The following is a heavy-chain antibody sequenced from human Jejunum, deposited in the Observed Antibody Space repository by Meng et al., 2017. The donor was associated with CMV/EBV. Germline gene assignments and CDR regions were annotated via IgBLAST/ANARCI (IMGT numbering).Heavy chain of an antibody. CDR1: TFSTYG. CDR3: AKSIAVAGNYYYGMDV. J-gene: IGHJ6*02. V-gene: IGHV3-30*02. D-gene: IGHD6-19*01. CDR2: IRYDGSNK. Sequence: TFSTYGMHWFRQAPGKGLEWVAFIRYDGSNKYYADSVKGRFTISRDNSKNTLYLQMSSLRVEDTAVYYCAKSIAVAGNYYYGMDVWGQGTTVTVSS.